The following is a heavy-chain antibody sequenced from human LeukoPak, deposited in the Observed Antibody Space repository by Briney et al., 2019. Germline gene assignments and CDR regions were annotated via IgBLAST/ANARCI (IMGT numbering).Heavy chain of an antibody. CDR2: ISTPCDFI. D-gene: IGHD2-8*01. V-gene: IGHV3-21*01. Sequence: GGSLRLSCVASGFTFTTYSMNWVRLAPGKGLEWVSSISTPCDFIHYADSVKGRFTISRDNAKNSLYLQMNSLRAEDTAIYYCAGRDCTNGLCQFDYWGQGTLVTVSS. CDR3: AGRDCTNGLCQFDY. J-gene: IGHJ4*02. CDR1: GFTFTTYS.